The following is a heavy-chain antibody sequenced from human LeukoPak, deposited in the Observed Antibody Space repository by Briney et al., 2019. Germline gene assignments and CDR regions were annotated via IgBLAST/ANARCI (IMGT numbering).Heavy chain of an antibody. CDR2: ISSSSSYI. J-gene: IGHJ4*02. Sequence: PGGSLRLSCAAFGFTFSSYSMNWVRQAPGKGLEWVSSISSSSSYIYYADSVKGRFTISRDNAKNSLYLQMNSLSAEDTAVYYCARDPYYYDSSGPAGDYWGQGTLVTVSS. V-gene: IGHV3-21*01. D-gene: IGHD3-22*01. CDR1: GFTFSSYS. CDR3: ARDPYYYDSSGPAGDY.